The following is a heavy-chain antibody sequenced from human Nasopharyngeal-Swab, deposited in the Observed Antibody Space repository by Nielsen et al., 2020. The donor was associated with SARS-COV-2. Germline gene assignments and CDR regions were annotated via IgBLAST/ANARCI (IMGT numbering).Heavy chain of an antibody. CDR3: AKDVRGSGSLGCMDV. CDR2: ISGSGGST. D-gene: IGHD3-10*01. J-gene: IGHJ6*02. CDR1: GGTFSSYA. V-gene: IGHV3-23*01. Sequence: SCKASGGTFSSYAMSWVRQAPGKGLEWVSAISGSGGSTYYADSVKGRFTISRDNSKNTLYLQMNSLRAEDTAVYYCAKDVRGSGSLGCMDVWGQGTTVTVSS.